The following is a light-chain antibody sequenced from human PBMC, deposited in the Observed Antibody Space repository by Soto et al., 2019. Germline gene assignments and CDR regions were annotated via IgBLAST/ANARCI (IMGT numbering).Light chain of an antibody. CDR1: TGAVTSGNY. Sequence: QAVVTQEPSLTVSPGGTVTLTRASSTGAVTSGNYPSWFQQKPGQTPRTLIYTTNSRHSWTPARFSGSLLGDKAALTLSGVQPEDEAEYYCLLYYGGAQLVFGGGTKLTVL. CDR2: TTN. V-gene: IGLV7-43*01. CDR3: LLYYGGAQLV. J-gene: IGLJ3*02.